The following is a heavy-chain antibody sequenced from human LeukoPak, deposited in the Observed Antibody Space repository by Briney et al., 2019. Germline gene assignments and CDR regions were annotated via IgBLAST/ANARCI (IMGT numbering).Heavy chain of an antibody. Sequence: GGSLRLSCAASGFTFITYSMSWVRQAPAKGLEWVSYISSSSSSYIYYADSVKGRFTISRDNAKNSLYLQMNSLRAEDTAVYYCARTYDSSGYYYLLGSGLDYWGQGTLVTVSS. CDR3: ARTYDSSGYYYLLGSGLDY. D-gene: IGHD3-22*01. V-gene: IGHV3-21*01. J-gene: IGHJ4*02. CDR2: ISSSSSSYI. CDR1: GFTFITYS.